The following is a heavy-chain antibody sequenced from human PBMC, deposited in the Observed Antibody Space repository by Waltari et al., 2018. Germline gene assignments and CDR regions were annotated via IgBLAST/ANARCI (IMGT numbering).Heavy chain of an antibody. V-gene: IGHV3-33*01. Sequence: QVQLVESGGGVVKPGRSLRLSCAASGFTFSSYGMHWVRQAAGKGLEWVAVIWYDGSNKYYADSVKGRFTISRDNSKNTLYLQMNSLRAEDTAVYYCARDSYSGTNWFDPWGQGTLVTVSS. J-gene: IGHJ5*02. D-gene: IGHD1-26*01. CDR1: GFTFSSYG. CDR2: IWYDGSNK. CDR3: ARDSYSGTNWFDP.